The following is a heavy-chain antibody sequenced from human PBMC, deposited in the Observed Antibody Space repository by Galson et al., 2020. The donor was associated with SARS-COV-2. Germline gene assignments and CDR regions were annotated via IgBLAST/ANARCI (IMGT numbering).Heavy chain of an antibody. CDR1: GFSFSNYE. Sequence: GGSLRLSCAASGFSFSNYEMNWVRQAPGKGLEWISYISSSGRTIHYADSVKGRFTISRDNAKSSLSLQMNSLRAEDTAVYYCARLDAYGPGYWGQGTLVTVSS. D-gene: IGHD2-21*01. CDR3: ARLDAYGPGY. J-gene: IGHJ4*02. V-gene: IGHV3-48*03. CDR2: ISSSGRTI.